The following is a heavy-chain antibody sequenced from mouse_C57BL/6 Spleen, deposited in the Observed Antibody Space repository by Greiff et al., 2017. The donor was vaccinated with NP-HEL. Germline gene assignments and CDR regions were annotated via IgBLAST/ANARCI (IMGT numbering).Heavy chain of an antibody. J-gene: IGHJ4*01. V-gene: IGHV1-81*01. CDR3: AREVEGDYYAMDY. CDR2: IYPRSGNT. Sequence: VKLMESGAELARPGASVKLSCKASGYTFTSYGISWVKQRTGQGLEWIGEIYPRSGNTYYNEKFKGKATLTADKSSSTAYMELRSLTSEDSAVYFCAREVEGDYYAMDYWGQGTSVTVSS. CDR1: GYTFTSYG.